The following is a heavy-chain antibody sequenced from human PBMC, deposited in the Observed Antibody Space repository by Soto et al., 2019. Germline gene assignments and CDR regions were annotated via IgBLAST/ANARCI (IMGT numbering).Heavy chain of an antibody. V-gene: IGHV2-26*01. CDR3: AHSGGYSYGSFYFDY. D-gene: IGHD5-18*01. CDR1: GFSPSNARMG. CDR2: IFSNDEE. Sequence: SGPTLVNPTETLTLTCTVSGFSPSNARMGVSWIRQPPGKALEWLAHIFSNDEESYSTSLKSRLTISKDTSKSQVVLTMTNMDPVDTATYYCAHSGGYSYGSFYFDYWGQGTLVTVSS. J-gene: IGHJ4*02.